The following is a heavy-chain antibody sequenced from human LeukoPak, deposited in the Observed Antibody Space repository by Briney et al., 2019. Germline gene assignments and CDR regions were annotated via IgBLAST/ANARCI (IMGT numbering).Heavy chain of an antibody. CDR3: ARGEAGTYAFDQDYYYGMDV. V-gene: IGHV1-69*13. Sequence: SVKVSFKASGGMFSSYAISWVRQAPGHGLEWMGGIIPIFGTPDYAQKFQGRVTISADESTSTGYMELSSLRSEGTAVYFCARGEAGTYAFDQDYYYGMDVWGQGTTVTVSS. CDR2: IIPIFGTP. CDR1: GGMFSSYA. D-gene: IGHD6-19*01. J-gene: IGHJ6*02.